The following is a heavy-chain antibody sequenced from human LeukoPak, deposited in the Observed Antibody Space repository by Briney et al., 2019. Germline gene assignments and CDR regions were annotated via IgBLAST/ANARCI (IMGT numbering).Heavy chain of an antibody. J-gene: IGHJ4*02. CDR2: ISYDGITK. Sequence: GGSLRLSCAVSGFTFNNYAIDWVRQAPGKGLEWVAFISYDGITKYYADSVKGRFTISRDNSQNTLDLQMNSLRAEDTAVYYCARDLSERYSTDDWGQGTLVTVSS. V-gene: IGHV3-30-3*01. CDR1: GFTFNNYA. CDR3: ARDLSERYSTDD. D-gene: IGHD1-26*01.